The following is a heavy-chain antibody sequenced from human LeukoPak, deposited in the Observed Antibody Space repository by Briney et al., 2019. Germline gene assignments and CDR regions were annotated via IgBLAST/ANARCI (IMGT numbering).Heavy chain of an antibody. CDR1: GDSINSLDL. J-gene: IGHJ4*02. D-gene: IGHD3-22*01. Sequence: SETLSLTCTVSGDSINSLDLWSWVRQPPGKGLEWIGEMYLSGTTHSNPSVKSRVTISIDKSKNQFFLNLSSVTAADTAVYYCAGLVGRYSSGLYYYYFDYWGQGTLVSVFS. CDR3: AGLVGRYSSGLYYYYFDY. V-gene: IGHV4-4*02. CDR2: MYLSGTT.